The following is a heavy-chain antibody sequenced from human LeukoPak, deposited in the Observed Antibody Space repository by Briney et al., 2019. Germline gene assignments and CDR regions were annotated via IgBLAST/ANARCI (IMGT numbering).Heavy chain of an antibody. CDR2: ISSSGSYI. CDR1: GYTFSRYC. D-gene: IGHD2-21*02. J-gene: IGHJ3*02. V-gene: IGHV3-21*01. CDR3: ASRNQYCGGDCFWAFDI. Sequence: GGSLRLSCGASGYTFSRYCMNWVRQAPGKGLEWVSSISSSGSYIYYADSVKGRFTISRDNAKNSLYLQMNSLRAEDTAVYYCASRNQYCGGDCFWAFDIWGQGTMVTVSS.